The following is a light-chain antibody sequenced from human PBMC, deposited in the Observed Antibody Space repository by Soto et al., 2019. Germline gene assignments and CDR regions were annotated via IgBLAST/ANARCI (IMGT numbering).Light chain of an antibody. CDR3: AAWDDSLNAWA. Sequence: QSVLTQPPSASGTPGQRVTISFSASSSNIGRNTVKWYRQLPGRAPKLLIGSSDQRPSGVPDRFSGSQSGTSASLAISGLQSEDEADYICAAWDDSLNAWAFGGGTKLTVL. CDR1: SSNIGRNT. V-gene: IGLV1-44*01. CDR2: SSD. J-gene: IGLJ3*02.